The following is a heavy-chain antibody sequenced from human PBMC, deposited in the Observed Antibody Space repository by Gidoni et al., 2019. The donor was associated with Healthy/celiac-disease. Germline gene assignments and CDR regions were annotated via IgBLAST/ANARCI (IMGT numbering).Heavy chain of an antibody. CDR3: ARITNLGGSYFDY. J-gene: IGHJ4*02. D-gene: IGHD1-26*01. Sequence: QVQLQESGPGLVKPSETLSLTCSISGGSVSSGSYYWSWIRQPPGKGLEWIGYIYYSGSTNYNPSLKSRVTISEDTSKNQFSLKLSSVTAADTALYYCARITNLGGSYFDYWGQGTLVTVSS. V-gene: IGHV4-61*01. CDR1: GGSVSSGSYY. CDR2: IYYSGST.